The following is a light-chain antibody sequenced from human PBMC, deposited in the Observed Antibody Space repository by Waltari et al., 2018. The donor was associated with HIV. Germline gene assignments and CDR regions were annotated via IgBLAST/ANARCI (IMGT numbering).Light chain of an antibody. Sequence: SCTGTTSDVGGYRYVSWYQHHPGKAPKLIIYDVSKRPSGVPDRFSGSKSGNTASLTVSGLQADDEADYYCKSYAGSNNPYVFGTGTKVTVL. CDR2: DVS. J-gene: IGLJ1*01. CDR1: TSDVGGYRY. V-gene: IGLV2-8*01. CDR3: KSYAGSNNPYV.